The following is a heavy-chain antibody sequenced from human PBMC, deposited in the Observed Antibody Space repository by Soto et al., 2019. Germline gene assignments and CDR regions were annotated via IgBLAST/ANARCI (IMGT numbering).Heavy chain of an antibody. J-gene: IGHJ4*02. Sequence: EVQLVESGGGLVQPGGSLRLSCAASGFSFSSYWMIWARQVPGKGLEWLAKINQDGSEKIYVDSVRGRFTISRDNAKSSVYLQLGSLRAEDTAVYFCSRLSRGAPGGSCWGQGTMVTVSS. CDR1: GFSFSSYW. V-gene: IGHV3-7*03. D-gene: IGHD2-15*01. CDR3: SRLSRGAPGGSC. CDR2: INQDGSEK.